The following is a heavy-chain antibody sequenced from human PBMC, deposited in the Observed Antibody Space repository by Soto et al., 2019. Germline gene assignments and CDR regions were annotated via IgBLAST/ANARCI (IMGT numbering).Heavy chain of an antibody. CDR3: AREDSSSWYNYYYGMDV. V-gene: IGHV3-74*01. CDR2: INSDGSSA. Sequence: GGSLRLSCAASGFTFSSYWMHWVRQAPGKGLVWVSRINSDGSSASYADSVKGRFTISRDNAKNTLYLQMNSLRVEDTAVYYCAREDSSSWYNYYYGMDVWGQGTTVTVSS. CDR1: GFTFSSYW. D-gene: IGHD6-13*01. J-gene: IGHJ6*02.